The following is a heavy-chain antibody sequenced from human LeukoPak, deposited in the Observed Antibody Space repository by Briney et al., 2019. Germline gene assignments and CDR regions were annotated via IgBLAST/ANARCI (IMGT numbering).Heavy chain of an antibody. CDR1: GFIFSTYW. J-gene: IGHJ4*02. CDR3: ARGNFYDSSGYQTAFDR. D-gene: IGHD3-22*01. V-gene: IGHV3-7*01. CDR2: IKQDGSEK. Sequence: GGSLRLSCAASGFIFSTYWMSWVRQAAGKGLEWVANIKQDGSEKYYVDSVKGRFTISRDNAKDSLSLQMSSLKAEDTAVYYCARGNFYDSSGYQTAFDRWGQGTLVTVSS.